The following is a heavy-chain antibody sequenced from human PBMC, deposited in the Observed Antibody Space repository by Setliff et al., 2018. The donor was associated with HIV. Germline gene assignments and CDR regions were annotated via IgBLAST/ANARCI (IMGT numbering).Heavy chain of an antibody. CDR3: ARGPPFAY. V-gene: IGHV4-34*01. Sequence: SETLSLTCAVSGGTFSLHYYTWIRQAPGKGLEWIADIAYSGTTMYTNYNPSLESRVIISEDTSRDQFFLKLTSVTADDTGIYYCARGPPFAYWGQGLLVTVSS. CDR2: IAYSGTTMYT. J-gene: IGHJ4*02. CDR1: GGTFSLHY.